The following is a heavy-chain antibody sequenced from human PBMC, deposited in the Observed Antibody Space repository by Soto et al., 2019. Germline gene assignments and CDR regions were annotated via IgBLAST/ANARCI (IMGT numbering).Heavy chain of an antibody. D-gene: IGHD2-21*02. V-gene: IGHV4-34*01. CDR3: ASSVVVTAIPLFREGYYFDY. CDR2: INHSGST. CDR1: GGSFSGYY. J-gene: IGHJ4*02. Sequence: SETLSLTCAVYGGSFSGYYWSWIRQPPGKGLEWIGEINHSGSTNYNPSIKSRVTISVDTSKNQFSLKLSSVTAADTAVYYCASSVVVTAIPLFREGYYFDYWGQGTLVTVSS.